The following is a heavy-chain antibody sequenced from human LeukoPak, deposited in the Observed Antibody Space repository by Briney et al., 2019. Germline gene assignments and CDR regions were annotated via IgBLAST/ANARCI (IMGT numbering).Heavy chain of an antibody. CDR1: GFTFSSYE. CDR3: ARQHCSGGSCYFDY. D-gene: IGHD2-15*01. Sequence: GGSLRLSCADSGFTFSSYEMNWVRQAPGKGLEWVSYISSSGSTIYYADSVKGRFTISRDNAENSLFLQMNSLRAEDTAVYYCARQHCSGGSCYFDYWGQGTLVTVSS. V-gene: IGHV3-48*03. CDR2: ISSSGSTI. J-gene: IGHJ4*02.